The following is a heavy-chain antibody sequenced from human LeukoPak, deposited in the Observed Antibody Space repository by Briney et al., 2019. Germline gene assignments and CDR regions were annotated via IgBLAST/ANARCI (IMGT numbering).Heavy chain of an antibody. CDR3: ARPTLVVNAFDI. CDR1: GGSISSSSYY. D-gene: IGHD3-22*01. V-gene: IGHV4-39*07. J-gene: IGHJ3*02. Sequence: PSETLSLTCTVSGGSISSSSYYWGWIRQPPGKGLEWIGSIYYSGSTYYNTSLKSRVTISVDTSKNQFSLKLSSVTAADTAVYYCARPTLVVNAFDIWGQGTMVSVSS. CDR2: IYYSGST.